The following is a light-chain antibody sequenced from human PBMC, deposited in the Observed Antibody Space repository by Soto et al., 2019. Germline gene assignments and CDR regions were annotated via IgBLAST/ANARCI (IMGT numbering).Light chain of an antibody. J-gene: IGKJ5*01. CDR3: HQRSSVIT. Sequence: EVVLTQSPATLSLSPGEGATLSCRASQSVSTHLAWYQQKPGQAPRLLIYDASKRATGIPARFSGNGFGTYLTLTISRLEPEDFAVYCCHQRSSVITFGQGTLRESK. CDR2: DAS. CDR1: QSVSTH. V-gene: IGKV3-11*01.